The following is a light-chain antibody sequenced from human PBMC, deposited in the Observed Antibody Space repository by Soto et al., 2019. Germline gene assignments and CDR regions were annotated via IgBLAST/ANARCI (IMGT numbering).Light chain of an antibody. Sequence: HCVRARPPSGSGAPGGEGPISCTGSSSTIGAGYDLHWYQQLPGTAPKLLLYGNSNRPSGVPDRFSGSKSGTSASLAITGLQAEDEADYYCQSYDSSLSAYVFGTGTKVTVL. CDR1: SSTIGAGYD. CDR3: QSYDSSLSAYV. CDR2: GNS. V-gene: IGLV1-40*01. J-gene: IGLJ1*01.